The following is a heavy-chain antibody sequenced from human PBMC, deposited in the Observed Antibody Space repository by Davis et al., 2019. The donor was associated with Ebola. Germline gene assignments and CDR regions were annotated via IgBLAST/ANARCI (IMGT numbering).Heavy chain of an antibody. V-gene: IGHV3-23*01. Sequence: PGGSLRLSCAASGFTFSNYAMSWVRQAPGKGLEWVSAISGSGGSTYYADSVKGRFTISRDNSKNTLYLQMNSLRAEDTAVYYCAKMGMYYYDSSGYYPDNWFDPWGQGTLVTVSS. CDR3: AKMGMYYYDSSGYYPDNWFDP. J-gene: IGHJ5*02. CDR2: ISGSGGST. D-gene: IGHD3-22*01. CDR1: GFTFSNYA.